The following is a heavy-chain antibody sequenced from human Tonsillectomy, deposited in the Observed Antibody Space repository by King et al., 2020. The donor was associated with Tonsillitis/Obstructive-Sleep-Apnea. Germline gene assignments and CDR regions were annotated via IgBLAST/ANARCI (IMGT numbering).Heavy chain of an antibody. CDR2: IRSKAHGGTT. CDR1: GFTFDDYA. Sequence: VQLVESGGGLVQPGRSLRLSCSASGFTFDDYAMNWVRQAPGKGLEWVGLIRSKAHGGTTEYAASVKGRFTISRDDSKSTAYLQWSSLKASDTAMYYCARRDTAMVLGYWGQGTLVTVSS. D-gene: IGHD5-18*01. CDR3: ARRDTAMVLGY. J-gene: IGHJ4*02. V-gene: IGHV3-49*04.